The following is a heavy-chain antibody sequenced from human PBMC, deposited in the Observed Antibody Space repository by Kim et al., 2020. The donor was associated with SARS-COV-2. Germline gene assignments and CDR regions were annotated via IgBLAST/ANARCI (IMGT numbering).Heavy chain of an antibody. CDR3: ARVRYSSSSGAFDI. V-gene: IGHV4-4*07. Sequence: SETLSLTCTVSGGSISSYYWSWIRQPAGKGLEWIGRIYTSGSTNYNPSLKSRVTMSVDTSKNQFSLKLSSVTAADTAVYYCARVRYSSSSGAFDIWGQGTMVTVSS. D-gene: IGHD6-6*01. CDR1: GGSISSYY. J-gene: IGHJ3*02. CDR2: IYTSGST.